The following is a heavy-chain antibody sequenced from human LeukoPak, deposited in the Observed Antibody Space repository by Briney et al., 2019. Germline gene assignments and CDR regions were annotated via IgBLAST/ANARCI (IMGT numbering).Heavy chain of an antibody. J-gene: IGHJ4*02. CDR2: IKQDGSEK. CDR1: GFTFSSYW. V-gene: IGHV3-7*03. CDR3: ARELLSYYGSGSLNY. D-gene: IGHD3-10*01. Sequence: GGSLRLSCAASGFTFSSYWMSWVRQAPGKGLEWVANIKQDGSEKYYVDSVKGRFTIPRDNAKNSLYLQMNSLRAEDTAVYYCARELLSYYGSGSLNYWGQGTLVTVSS.